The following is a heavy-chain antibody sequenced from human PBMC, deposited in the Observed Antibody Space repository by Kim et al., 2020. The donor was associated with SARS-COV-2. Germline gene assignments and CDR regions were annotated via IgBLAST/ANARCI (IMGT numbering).Heavy chain of an antibody. J-gene: IGHJ4*02. D-gene: IGHD6-19*01. Sequence: GGSLRLSCAASGFTFSSYWMHWVRQAPGKGLVWVSRINSDGSSTSYADSVKGRFTISRDNAKNTLYLQMNSLRAEDTAVYYCARGSSGWYFVDNWGQGTLVTVSS. CDR3: ARGSSGWYFVDN. CDR2: INSDGSST. V-gene: IGHV3-74*01. CDR1: GFTFSSYW.